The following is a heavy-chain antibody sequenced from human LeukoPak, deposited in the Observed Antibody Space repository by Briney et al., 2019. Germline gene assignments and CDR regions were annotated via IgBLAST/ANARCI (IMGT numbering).Heavy chain of an antibody. Sequence: GGSLRPSCAASGFTVSSNHMSWVRQAPGKGLEWVSIIYSGGSTYYADSVKGRFTISRDNSKNTLYLQMNSLRAEDTAVYYCAKDNGYDFWSGYYYYYYMDVWGKGTTVTVSS. D-gene: IGHD3-3*01. CDR2: IYSGGST. CDR1: GFTVSSNH. CDR3: AKDNGYDFWSGYYYYYYMDV. J-gene: IGHJ6*03. V-gene: IGHV3-66*01.